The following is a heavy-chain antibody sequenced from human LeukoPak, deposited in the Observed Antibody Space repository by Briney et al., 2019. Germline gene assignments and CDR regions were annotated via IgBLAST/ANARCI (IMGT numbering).Heavy chain of an antibody. V-gene: IGHV3-9*01. CDR1: GFTFDDYA. D-gene: IGHD2-2*01. CDR2: ISWNSGSI. Sequence: GGSLRLSCAASGFTFDDYAMHWVRQAPGKGLEWVSGISWNSGSIGYADSVKGRFTISRDNAKNSLYLQMNSLRAEDTALYYCAKSGLGYCGSTSCSTPFDYWGQGTLVTVSS. J-gene: IGHJ4*02. CDR3: AKSGLGYCGSTSCSTPFDY.